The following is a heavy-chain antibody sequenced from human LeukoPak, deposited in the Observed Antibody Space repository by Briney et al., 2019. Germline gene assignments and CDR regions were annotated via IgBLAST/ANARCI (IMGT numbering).Heavy chain of an antibody. Sequence: PGGSLRLSCAASGFTLSSHDMSWVRQAPGKGLEWVSAISGSGANTYYADSVKGRFTVSRDNSKNTLYLQMNSLRVEDTAVYYCAKDLAVAGDSFDYWGQGTLVTVSS. CDR1: GFTLSSHD. D-gene: IGHD6-19*01. V-gene: IGHV3-23*01. CDR3: AKDLAVAGDSFDY. J-gene: IGHJ4*02. CDR2: ISGSGANT.